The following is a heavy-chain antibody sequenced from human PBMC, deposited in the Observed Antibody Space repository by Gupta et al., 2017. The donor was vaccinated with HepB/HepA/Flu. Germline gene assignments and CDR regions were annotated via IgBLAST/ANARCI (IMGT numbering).Heavy chain of an antibody. J-gene: IGHJ5*02. CDR2: IYYSGST. D-gene: IGHD2-2*02. V-gene: IGHV4-31*03. CDR1: GGSISSGGYY. Sequence: QVQLQESGPGLVKPSQTLSLTCTVSGGSISSGGYYWSWTRQHPGKGLEWIGYIYYSGSTYYNPSLKSRVTISVDTSKNQFSLKLSSVTAADTAVYYCARASCSSTSCYTDWFDPWGQGTLVTVSS. CDR3: ARASCSSTSCYTDWFDP.